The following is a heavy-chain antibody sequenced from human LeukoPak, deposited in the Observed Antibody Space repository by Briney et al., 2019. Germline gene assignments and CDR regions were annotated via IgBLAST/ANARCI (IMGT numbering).Heavy chain of an antibody. V-gene: IGHV1-69-2*01. D-gene: IGHD3-10*01. CDR3: ATDPEVLAMVRGVIITQQGN. CDR1: GYTFTDYY. CDR2: VDPEDGET. J-gene: IGHJ4*02. Sequence: ASVKVSCKVSGYTFTDYYMHWVQQAPGKGLEWMGLVDPEDGETIYAEKFQGRVTITADTSTDTAYMELSSLRSEDTAVYYCATDPEVLAMVRGVIITQQGNWGQGTLVTVSS.